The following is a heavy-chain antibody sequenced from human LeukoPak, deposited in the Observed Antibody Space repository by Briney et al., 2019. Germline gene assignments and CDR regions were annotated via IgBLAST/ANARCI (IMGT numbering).Heavy chain of an antibody. D-gene: IGHD6-19*01. Sequence: PSETLSLTCAVYGXSFSGYYWSWIRQPPGKGLEWIGEINHSGSTNYNPFLKSRVTISVDTSKTQFSLKLSPVTAADTAVYYCARIFSGIAVAGTVNWFDPWGQGTLVTVSS. CDR1: GXSFSGYY. CDR2: INHSGST. J-gene: IGHJ5*02. V-gene: IGHV4-34*01. CDR3: ARIFSGIAVAGTVNWFDP.